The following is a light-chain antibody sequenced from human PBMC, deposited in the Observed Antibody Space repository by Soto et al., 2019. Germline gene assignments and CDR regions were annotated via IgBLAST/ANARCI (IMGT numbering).Light chain of an antibody. CDR3: VSYAGSNIWM. J-gene: IGLJ3*02. CDR2: EVS. Sequence: QSVLTQPPSASGSPGQSVTISCTGNSSDIGAYDYVSWYQQHPGKTPKFMIYEVSKRPSGVPDRFSGSKSGNTASLTVSGLQAEDEADYYCVSYAGSNIWMFGGGTKLTVL. V-gene: IGLV2-8*01. CDR1: SSDIGAYDY.